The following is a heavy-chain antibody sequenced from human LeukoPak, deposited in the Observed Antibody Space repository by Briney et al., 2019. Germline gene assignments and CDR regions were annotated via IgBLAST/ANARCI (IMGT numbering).Heavy chain of an antibody. CDR3: TTDRGHDFFPTDCY. CDR2: IKSKTDGGTT. V-gene: IGHV3-15*01. Sequence: GGSLRLSCAASGLTFSNAWMSWVRQAPGTGLEWVGRIKSKTDGGTTDYAAPVKGRFTISRDDSKNTLYPQMNSLKTEDTAVYYCTTDRGHDFFPTDCYWGQGTLVTVSS. D-gene: IGHD2/OR15-2a*01. J-gene: IGHJ4*02. CDR1: GLTFSNAW.